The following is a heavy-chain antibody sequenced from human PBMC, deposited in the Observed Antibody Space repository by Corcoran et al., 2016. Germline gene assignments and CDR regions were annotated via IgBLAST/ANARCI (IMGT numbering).Heavy chain of an antibody. D-gene: IGHD2-15*01. CDR2: IYPGDSDT. J-gene: IGHJ6*02. CDR3: ARQTRSGVDV. Sequence: EVQLVQSGAEVKKPGESLKISCRGSGYRFTPSWIAWVRQLPGKGLESMGVIYPGDSDTRYSPSFQGQVTISADKSTSTAYLQWSSLKAPDIAMYYCARQTRSGVDVWGQGTPVTVSS. V-gene: IGHV5-51*01. CDR1: GYRFTPSW.